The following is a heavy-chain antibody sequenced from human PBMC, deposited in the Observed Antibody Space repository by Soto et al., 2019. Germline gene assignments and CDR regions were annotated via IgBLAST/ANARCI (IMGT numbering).Heavy chain of an antibody. D-gene: IGHD3-3*01. J-gene: IGHJ4*02. CDR1: GFSLTTSGVG. CDR3: AHRVLRTVFGLVTTTAIYFDF. V-gene: IGHV2-5*02. Sequence: QITLNESGPTVVRPTETLTLTCRFSGFSLTTSGVGVGWIRQSPVKAPEWLALIYWDDDKRYSASLKSRLTITKDTSKNQVVLTLSDLDPTDTATYYCAHRVLRTVFGLVTTTAIYFDFWGQGTPVAVSS. CDR2: IYWDDDK.